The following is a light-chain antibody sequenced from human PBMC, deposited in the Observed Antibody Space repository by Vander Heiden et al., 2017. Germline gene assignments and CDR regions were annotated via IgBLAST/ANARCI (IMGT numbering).Light chain of an antibody. J-gene: IGLJ3*02. Sequence: QTVVTQEPSFSVSPGGTATLTCGLSSGSVSTNYYPSWYQQTPGQAPRTLIYNTNTRSSGVPDRFSGSILGNKAALTITGAQADDESDYYCVLFMGSGIWVFGGGTKLTVL. CDR3: VLFMGSGIWV. CDR2: NTN. CDR1: SGSVSTNYY. V-gene: IGLV8-61*01.